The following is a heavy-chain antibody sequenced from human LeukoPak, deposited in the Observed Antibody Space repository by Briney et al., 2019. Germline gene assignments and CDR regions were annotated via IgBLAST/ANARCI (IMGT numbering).Heavy chain of an antibody. J-gene: IGHJ6*02. CDR3: ARLIGLGPYYYYGMDV. D-gene: IGHD2-21*01. CDR1: GYSFTSYW. CDR2: IYPGDSDT. V-gene: IGHV5-51*01. Sequence: GESLRISCKGSGYSFTSYWIGWVRQMPGKGLEWMGIIYPGDSDTRYSPAFQGQVTISADKSISTAYLQWSSLKASDTAMYYCARLIGLGPYYYYGMDVWGQGATVTVSS.